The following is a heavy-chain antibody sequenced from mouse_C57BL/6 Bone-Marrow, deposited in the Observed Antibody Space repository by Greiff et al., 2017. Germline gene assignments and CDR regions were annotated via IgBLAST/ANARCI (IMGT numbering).Heavy chain of an antibody. CDR3: ASGGSVVPHWYFDV. V-gene: IGHV3-1*02. J-gene: IGHJ1*01. Sequence: DVQLQESGPDLVKPSQSLSLTCTVTGYSITSGYNWHWLRQFPGNTLEWMGYIQYSGSTNNTPSLKSRISITLDTSTIQFFLQLNSVTTEDTATYYCASGGSVVPHWYFDVWGAGTTVTVSS. CDR2: IQYSGST. CDR1: GYSITSGYN. D-gene: IGHD1-1*01.